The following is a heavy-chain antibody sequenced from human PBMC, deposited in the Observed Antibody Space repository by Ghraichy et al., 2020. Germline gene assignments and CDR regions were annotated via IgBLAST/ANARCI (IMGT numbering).Heavy chain of an antibody. Sequence: GESLNISCAASGFTFSSYWMSWVRQAPGKGLEWVANIKQDGSEKYYVDSVKGRFTISRDNAKNSLYLQMNSLRAEDTAVYYCARDWALQIYWGQGTLVTVSS. CDR3: ARDWALQIY. D-gene: IGHD2-15*01. J-gene: IGHJ4*02. CDR2: IKQDGSEK. CDR1: GFTFSSYW. V-gene: IGHV3-7*03.